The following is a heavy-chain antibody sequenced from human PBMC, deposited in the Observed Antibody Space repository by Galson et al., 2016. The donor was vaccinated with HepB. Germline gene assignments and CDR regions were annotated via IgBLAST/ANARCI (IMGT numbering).Heavy chain of an antibody. CDR3: ARHGGYSSGWYGGANDY. CDR1: GGSISSYY. CDR2: IYYSGST. Sequence: SETLSLTCTVSGGSISSYYWSWIRQPPGKGLEWIGYIYYSGSTNYNPSLKSRVTISVDTSKNQFSLKLSSVTAADTAVYYCARHGGYSSGWYGGANDYWGQGTLVTVSS. D-gene: IGHD6-19*01. V-gene: IGHV4-59*08. J-gene: IGHJ4*02.